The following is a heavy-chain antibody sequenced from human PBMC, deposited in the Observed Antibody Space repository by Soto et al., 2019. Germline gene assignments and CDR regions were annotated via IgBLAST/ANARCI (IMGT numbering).Heavy chain of an antibody. V-gene: IGHV3-48*02. CDR1: GFTFSSYS. CDR2: ISSSSSTI. Sequence: GGSLRLSCAASGFTFSSYSMNWVRQAPGKGLEWVSYISSSSSTIYYADSVKGRFTISRDNAKNSLYLQMNSLRDEDTAVYYGARDAEHWRWLQLRGCPLFSSHYFDYWGQGTLVTVSS. D-gene: IGHD5-12*01. CDR3: ARDAEHWRWLQLRGCPLFSSHYFDY. J-gene: IGHJ4*02.